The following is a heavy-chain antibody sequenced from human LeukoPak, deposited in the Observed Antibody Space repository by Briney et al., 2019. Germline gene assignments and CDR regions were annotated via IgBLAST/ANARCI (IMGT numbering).Heavy chain of an antibody. CDR3: AKDGVTSGSYGAFDY. D-gene: IGHD1-26*01. J-gene: IGHJ4*02. CDR2: ISGSGGST. V-gene: IGHV3-23*01. Sequence: GGSLRLSCAASGFTFSSYAMSWVRQAPGKGLEWVSAISGSGGSTYYADSVKGRFTISRDNSKNTLYLQMNSLRAGDTAVYYCAKDGVTSGSYGAFDYWGQGTLVTVSS. CDR1: GFTFSSYA.